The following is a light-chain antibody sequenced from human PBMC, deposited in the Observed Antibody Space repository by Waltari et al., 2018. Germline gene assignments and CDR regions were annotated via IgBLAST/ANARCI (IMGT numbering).Light chain of an antibody. V-gene: IGLV6-57*03. J-gene: IGLJ2*01. CDR2: EDN. CDR1: SGSTATNS. CDR3: QSYDSSNVV. Sequence: NFMLTQPHSVSESPGTTVTISCTRRSGSTATNSAQWSQQRPGSAPTTVIYEDNQRPAGVPDRFSGSIDSSSNTASLTISGLKTEDEADYYCQSYDSSNVVFGGGTKLTVL.